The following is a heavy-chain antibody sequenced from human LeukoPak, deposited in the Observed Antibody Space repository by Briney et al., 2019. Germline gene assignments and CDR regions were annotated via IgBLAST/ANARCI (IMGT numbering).Heavy chain of an antibody. J-gene: IGHJ4*02. CDR1: GFSFSTSS. D-gene: IGHD1-26*01. Sequence: GGSLRLSCAASGFSFSTSSMNWVRQAPGKGLEWVSSISGSSIYILYADSVKGRFTISRDDARSSLYLQMNSLRAEDTAVYYCARDGNYYFDYWGQGTLVTVSS. V-gene: IGHV3-21*01. CDR3: ARDGNYYFDY. CDR2: ISGSSIYI.